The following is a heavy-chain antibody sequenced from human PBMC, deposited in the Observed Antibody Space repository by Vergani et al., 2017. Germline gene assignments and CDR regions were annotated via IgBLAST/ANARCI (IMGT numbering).Heavy chain of an antibody. CDR2: IDPSDSYT. Sequence: EVQLVQSGAEVKKPGESLRISCKGSGYIFTSYWISWLRQLPGKGLVWVGRIDPSDSYTNYSPSFQGHVTISADKSISTAYLQWSSLKASDTAMYYCARHDYDCWSGYYYYYGMDVWGQGTTVTVSS. J-gene: IGHJ6*02. CDR3: ARHDYDCWSGYYYYYGMDV. V-gene: IGHV5-10-1*01. CDR1: GYIFTSYW. D-gene: IGHD3-3*01.